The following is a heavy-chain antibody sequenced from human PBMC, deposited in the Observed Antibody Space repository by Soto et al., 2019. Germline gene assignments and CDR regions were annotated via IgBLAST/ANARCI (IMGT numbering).Heavy chain of an antibody. V-gene: IGHV1-58*01. CDR1: GFTFTSSA. Sequence: QMQLVQSGPEVKKPGTSGKVSCKASGFTFTSSAVQWVRQARGQRREWIGWIVVGSGNTNYAQKFQERVTITRDMSTSTAYMELSSLRSEDTAVYYCAASSFFSRGSGWYYFDYWGQGTLVTVSS. D-gene: IGHD6-19*01. CDR2: IVVGSGNT. CDR3: AASSFFSRGSGWYYFDY. J-gene: IGHJ4*02.